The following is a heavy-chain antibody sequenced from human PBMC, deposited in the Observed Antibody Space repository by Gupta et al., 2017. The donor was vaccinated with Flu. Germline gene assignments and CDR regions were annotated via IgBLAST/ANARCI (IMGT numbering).Heavy chain of an antibody. D-gene: IGHD6-13*01. V-gene: IGHV1-46*01. CDR2: INPGGGST. CDR3: ARATGRAAAATVGDS. CDR1: HY. Sequence: HYIHWVRQAPGQGLEWMGLINPGGGSTGYAQKFQGRATMTRDTSSRTVYMELSSLTSEDTAVYYCARATGRAAAATVGDSWGQGTRVTVSS. J-gene: IGHJ4*02.